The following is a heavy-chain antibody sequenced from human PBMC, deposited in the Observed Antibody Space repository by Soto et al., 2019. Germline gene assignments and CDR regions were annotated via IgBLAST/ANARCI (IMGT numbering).Heavy chain of an antibody. Sequence: ASVKVSCKASGYSLSGYYLHWVRQAPGQGPEWMGWINPNSGGTKYVQKFQGRVTMTRDTSISTVYLELSRLRSDDPAVYYCARGWGIAAPGPNWFDPWGQGTLVTVSS. CDR2: INPNSGGT. V-gene: IGHV1-2*02. D-gene: IGHD6-13*01. J-gene: IGHJ5*02. CDR3: ARGWGIAAPGPNWFDP. CDR1: GYSLSGYY.